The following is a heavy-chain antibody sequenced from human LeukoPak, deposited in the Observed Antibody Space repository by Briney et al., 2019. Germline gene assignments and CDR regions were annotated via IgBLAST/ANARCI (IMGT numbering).Heavy chain of an antibody. Sequence: ASVKVSCKASGYTFTSYGITWVRQAPGQGLEWMGWIGPNNGNTNYAQNLQGRVTMTTDTSTGTAYMELRSLRSDDTAVYFCARDSGGRGHFDFWGQGTLVTVSS. CDR2: IGPNNGNT. J-gene: IGHJ4*02. CDR1: GYTFTSYG. V-gene: IGHV1-18*01. CDR3: ARDSGGRGHFDF. D-gene: IGHD3-16*01.